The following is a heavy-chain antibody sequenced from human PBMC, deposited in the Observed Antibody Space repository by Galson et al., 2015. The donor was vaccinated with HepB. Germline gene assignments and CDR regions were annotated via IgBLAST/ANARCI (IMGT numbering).Heavy chain of an antibody. Sequence: CAISGDSVSSNIAVWTWIRQSPSRGLEWLGRTYYRSKWYNDYAVSVKSRITINPDTSKNQFSLQLNSVTPEDTAVYYCAKEVGVYSSGLYSQSYFDQWGQGTLVTVSS. CDR1: GDSVSSNIAV. D-gene: IGHD6-19*01. V-gene: IGHV6-1*01. CDR2: TYYRSKWYN. J-gene: IGHJ4*02. CDR3: AKEVGVYSSGLYSQSYFDQ.